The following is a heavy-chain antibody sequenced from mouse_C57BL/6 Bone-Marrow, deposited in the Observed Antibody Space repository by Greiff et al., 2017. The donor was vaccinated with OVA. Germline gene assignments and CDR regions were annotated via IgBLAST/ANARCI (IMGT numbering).Heavy chain of an antibody. Sequence: QVTLKVCGPGILQPSQTLSLTCSFSGFSLSTFGMGVGWIRQPSGKGLEWLAHTCWDDDKYYNPVLKSRPTISKDTSQNQVFLRITNVDTADTATDNCAQRAGWLLRDFDYWGQGTTLTVSS. V-gene: IGHV8-8*01. CDR2: TCWDDDK. J-gene: IGHJ2*01. CDR3: AQRAGWLLRDFDY. D-gene: IGHD2-3*01. CDR1: GFSLSTFGMG.